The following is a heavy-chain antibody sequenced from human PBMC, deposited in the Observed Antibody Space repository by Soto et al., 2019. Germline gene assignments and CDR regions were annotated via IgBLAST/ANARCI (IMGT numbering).Heavy chain of an antibody. V-gene: IGHV3-30*18. Sequence: QVQLVESGGGVVQPGRSLRLSCAASGFIFSNYGMHWVRQAPGKGLEWVALISYDGGNKYYADSVKGRFTISRDNSKNTLYLQMNSLRAEDTAVYFCAKDLRSWYMGTNALDIWGQGTMVTVSA. CDR1: GFIFSNYG. CDR2: ISYDGGNK. J-gene: IGHJ3*02. CDR3: AKDLRSWYMGTNALDI. D-gene: IGHD6-13*01.